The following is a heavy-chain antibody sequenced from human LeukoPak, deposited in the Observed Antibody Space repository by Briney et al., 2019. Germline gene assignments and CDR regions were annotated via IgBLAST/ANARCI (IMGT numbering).Heavy chain of an antibody. D-gene: IGHD5-18*01. J-gene: IGHJ4*02. CDR3: ARGPRRGYSYGGY. CDR2: INHSGST. CDR1: GGSFSGYY. Sequence: SETLSLTCAVYGGSFSGYYWSWIRQPPGKGLEWIGEINHSGSTNYNPSLKSRVTISVDTSKNQFSLKLSSVTAADTAVYYCARGPRRGYSYGGYWGQGTLVTVSS. V-gene: IGHV4-34*01.